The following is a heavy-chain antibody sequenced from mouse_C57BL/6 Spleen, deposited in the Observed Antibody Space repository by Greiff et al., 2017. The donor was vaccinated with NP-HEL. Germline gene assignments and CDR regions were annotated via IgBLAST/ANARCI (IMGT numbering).Heavy chain of an antibody. D-gene: IGHD1-1*01. CDR2: INPSSGYT. V-gene: IGHV1-7*01. CDR3: ARYGSSTAWVAY. J-gene: IGHJ3*01. CDR1: GYTFTSYW. Sequence: QVQLQQSGAELAKPGASVKLSCKASGYTFTSYWMHWVKQRPGQGLEWIGYINPSSGYTKYKQKFKDKATLTADKSSSTAYMQRSSLTYEASAVYYGARYGSSTAWVAYWGPGTLVTVSA.